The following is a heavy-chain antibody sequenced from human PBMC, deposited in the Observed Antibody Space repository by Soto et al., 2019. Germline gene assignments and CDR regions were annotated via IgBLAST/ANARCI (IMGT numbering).Heavy chain of an antibody. Sequence: GGSLRLSCAASGVTFRHHEMSGVRQAPGKGLEWVSAISGSGGRTHYADSVKGRFTISRDNSKNMLSLQMNSLRAEDTAVYHCAKGISSASSFDYWGQGPLVTVSS. V-gene: IGHV3-23*01. J-gene: IGHJ4*02. CDR1: GVTFRHHE. CDR2: ISGSGGRT. CDR3: AKGISSASSFDY. D-gene: IGHD3-22*01.